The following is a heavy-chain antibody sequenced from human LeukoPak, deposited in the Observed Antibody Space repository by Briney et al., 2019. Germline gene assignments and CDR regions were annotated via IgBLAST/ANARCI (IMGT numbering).Heavy chain of an antibody. CDR2: ISSSGSTI. CDR1: GFTFSSYA. Sequence: PGGSLRLSCAASGFTFSSYAMSWVRQAPGKGLEWVSYISSSGSTIYYADSVKGRFTISRDNSKNTLYLQMNSLRAEDTAVYYCARDLNYGDSYYFDYWGQGTLVTVSS. J-gene: IGHJ4*02. V-gene: IGHV3-48*01. CDR3: ARDLNYGDSYYFDY. D-gene: IGHD4-17*01.